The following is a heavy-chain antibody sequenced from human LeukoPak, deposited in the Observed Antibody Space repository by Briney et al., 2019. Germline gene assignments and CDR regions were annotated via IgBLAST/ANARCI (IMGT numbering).Heavy chain of an antibody. V-gene: IGHV4-4*02. CDR2: IYHSGST. Sequence: SGTLSLTCAVSGGSISSSNWWSWVRQPPGKGLEWIGEIYHSGSTNYNPSLKSRVTISVDTSKNQFSLKLSSVTAADTAVYYCAREWGKNRYYDSSGYYYRRRLDAFDIWGQGTMVTVSS. J-gene: IGHJ3*02. CDR3: AREWGKNRYYDSSGYYYRRRLDAFDI. CDR1: GGSISSSNW. D-gene: IGHD3-22*01.